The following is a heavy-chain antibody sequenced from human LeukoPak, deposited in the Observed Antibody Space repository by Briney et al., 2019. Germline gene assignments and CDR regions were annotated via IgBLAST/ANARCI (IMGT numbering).Heavy chain of an antibody. V-gene: IGHV3-20*04. CDR3: ARADYYDSSGFIDY. CDR1: GFTFDDYG. D-gene: IGHD3-22*01. Sequence: RAGGSLRLSCAASGFTFDDYGMSWVRQAPGKGLEWVSGINWNGGSTGYADSVKGRFTISRDNAKNSLYLQMNSLRAEDTDLYYCARADYYDSSGFIDYWGQGTLVTVSS. J-gene: IGHJ4*02. CDR2: INWNGGST.